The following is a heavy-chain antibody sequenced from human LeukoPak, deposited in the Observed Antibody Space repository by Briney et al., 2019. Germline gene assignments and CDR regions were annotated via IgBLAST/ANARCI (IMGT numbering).Heavy chain of an antibody. V-gene: IGHV4-34*01. CDR2: INHSGST. D-gene: IGHD1-26*01. Sequence: SETLSLTCAVYGGSFSGYYWSWIRQPPGKGLEWIGEINHSGSTNYNPSLKSRVTISVDTSKSQFSLKLSSVTAADTAVYYCARRVIVGATMFDYWGQGTLVTVSS. J-gene: IGHJ4*02. CDR1: GGSFSGYY. CDR3: ARRVIVGATMFDY.